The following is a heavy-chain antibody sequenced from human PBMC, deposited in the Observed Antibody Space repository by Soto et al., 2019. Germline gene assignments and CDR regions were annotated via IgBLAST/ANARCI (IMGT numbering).Heavy chain of an antibody. Sequence: QLQLQESGPGLVKPSETLSLTCTVSGGSISSSSYYWGWIRQPPGKGLEWIGSIYYSGSTYYNPSLKGRVSICGDTSKNQFSLKLGSVTAADTGVYYCARLRDSSGYISAGAFDIWGQGTMVTVSS. V-gene: IGHV4-39*01. CDR3: ARLRDSSGYISAGAFDI. CDR1: GGSISSSSYY. D-gene: IGHD3-22*01. J-gene: IGHJ3*02. CDR2: IYYSGST.